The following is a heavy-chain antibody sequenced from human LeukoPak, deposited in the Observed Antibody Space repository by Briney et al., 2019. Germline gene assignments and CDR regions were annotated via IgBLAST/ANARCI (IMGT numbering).Heavy chain of an antibody. CDR1: GGSISSSSYY. J-gene: IGHJ4*02. D-gene: IGHD6-19*01. Sequence: SETLSLTCAVSGGSISSSSYYWGWIRQPPGKGLDWIGSIYYSGSTYYNPSLKCRVTMSVDTSKYHFYLKLSSVTAADTAVYYCARERRGQWMVRVYFDYWGQGTLVTVS. CDR2: IYYSGST. V-gene: IGHV4-39*02. CDR3: ARERRGQWMVRVYFDY.